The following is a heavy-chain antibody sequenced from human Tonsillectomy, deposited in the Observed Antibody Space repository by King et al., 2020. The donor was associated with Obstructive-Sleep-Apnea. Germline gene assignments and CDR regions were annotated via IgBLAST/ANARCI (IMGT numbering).Heavy chain of an antibody. Sequence: VQLVESGGGVVQPGRSLRLSCAASGFTFSGYAMHWVRQAPGKGLEWVAVISYDGSNKYYADSVKGRFTISRDNSKNTLYLQMNSLRAEDTAVYYCARDQEGRVRGVIITGYFDYWGQGTLVTVSS. CDR1: GFTFSGYA. J-gene: IGHJ4*02. D-gene: IGHD3-10*01. V-gene: IGHV3-30*04. CDR2: ISYDGSNK. CDR3: ARDQEGRVRGVIITGYFDY.